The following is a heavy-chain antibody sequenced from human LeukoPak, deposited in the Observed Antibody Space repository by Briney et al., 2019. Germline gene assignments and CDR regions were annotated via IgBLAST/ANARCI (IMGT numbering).Heavy chain of an antibody. V-gene: IGHV5-51*01. Sequence: GESLKISCKGSGYSFTSYWIGWVRQLPGKGLEWMGIIYPGDSDTRYSPSFQGQVTISADKSISTAYLQWSSLKASDTATYYCARPALYCSSTVCPPYMDVWGKGTTVTVSS. CDR2: IYPGDSDT. J-gene: IGHJ6*03. D-gene: IGHD2-2*01. CDR3: ARPALYCSSTVCPPYMDV. CDR1: GYSFTSYW.